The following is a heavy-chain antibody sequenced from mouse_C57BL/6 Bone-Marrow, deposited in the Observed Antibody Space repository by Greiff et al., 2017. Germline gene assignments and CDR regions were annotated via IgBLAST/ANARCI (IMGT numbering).Heavy chain of an antibody. Sequence: VQLQQSGAELVRPGTSVKMSCKASGYTFTNYWLGWVKQRPGHGLEWIGDIYPGGGYTNYNEKFKGKATLTADKSSSTAYMQVLSLTSEDSAIYYCARGGYGCDAMDYWGQGTSVTVSS. CDR1: GYTFTNYW. J-gene: IGHJ4*01. V-gene: IGHV1-63*01. D-gene: IGHD1-2*01. CDR2: IYPGGGYT. CDR3: ARGGYGCDAMDY.